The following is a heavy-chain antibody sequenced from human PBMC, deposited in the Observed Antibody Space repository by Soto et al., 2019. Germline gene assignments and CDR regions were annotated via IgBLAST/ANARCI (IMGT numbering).Heavy chain of an antibody. V-gene: IGHV4-4*07. CDR3: ARDQGVVVTADNWFDP. CDR2: IFSSGST. J-gene: IGHJ5*02. D-gene: IGHD2-21*02. CDR1: GGSITDYS. Sequence: SETLSLTCTVSGGSITDYSWVWIRQPAGKGLEWIGRIFSSGSTNYNPSLKGRITMSLDTSKNQFSLKLNSATATDTAVYFCARDQGVVVTADNWFDPWCQGILVTVSS.